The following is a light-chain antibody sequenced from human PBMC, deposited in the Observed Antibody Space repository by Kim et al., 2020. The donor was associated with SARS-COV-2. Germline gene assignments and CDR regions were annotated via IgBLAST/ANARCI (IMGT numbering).Light chain of an antibody. V-gene: IGLV8-61*01. CDR1: SISVTTSFK. CDR2: NTD. CDR3: LLYLGGGIWV. Sequence: GGTVTLTCGFDSISVTTSFKARWYQQTPGQPPRTLVYNTDTRSSGVPDRFSGSILGNKAALTITGAQADDESDYYCLLYLGGGIWVFGGGTQLTVL. J-gene: IGLJ3*02.